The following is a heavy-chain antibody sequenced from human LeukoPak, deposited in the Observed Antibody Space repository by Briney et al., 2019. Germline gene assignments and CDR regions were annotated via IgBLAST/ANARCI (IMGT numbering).Heavy chain of an antibody. V-gene: IGHV3-23*01. CDR2: ITGSGDAT. CDR3: AKSGQNYYGSV. Sequence: PGGSLRLSCAASGFTFSNYGMIWVRQPPGRGLEWVSAITGSGDATFYVDSVKGRFSISRDNSKNTLYLQMNSLRAEDTAVYYCAKSGQNYYGSVWGQGTQVTVSS. J-gene: IGHJ4*02. D-gene: IGHD3-10*01. CDR1: GFTFSNYG.